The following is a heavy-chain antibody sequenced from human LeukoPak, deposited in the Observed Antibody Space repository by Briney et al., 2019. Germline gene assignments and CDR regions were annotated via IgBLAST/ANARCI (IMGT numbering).Heavy chain of an antibody. CDR1: VYTFTRYY. Sequence: GSVKVSCKASVYTFTRYYMHWVGQAPGQGRERLGKIHPRGVSTSYAQKFQGKVTMTSHLSTSTVYMDLSSLISEDTAVYYCARVYSRSSLVDYWGQGTLVTVSS. CDR3: ARVYSRSSLVDY. D-gene: IGHD6-6*01. CDR2: IHPRGVST. V-gene: IGHV1-46*01. J-gene: IGHJ4*02.